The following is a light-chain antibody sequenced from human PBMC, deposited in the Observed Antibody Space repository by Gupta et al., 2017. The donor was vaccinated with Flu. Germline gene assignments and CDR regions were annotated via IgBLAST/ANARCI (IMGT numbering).Light chain of an antibody. CDR2: WAS. CDR1: QNVLYSPNNKNY. CDR3: QQYYNTPT. V-gene: IGKV4-1*01. J-gene: IGKJ2*01. Sequence: AVSLGERATIKCMSGQNVLYSPNNKNYLAWYQQKPGQPPKLLIYWASTRESGVPDRFNGSGSGTEFALTISSLQAEDVAVYYCQQYYNTPTFGQGTKLEIK.